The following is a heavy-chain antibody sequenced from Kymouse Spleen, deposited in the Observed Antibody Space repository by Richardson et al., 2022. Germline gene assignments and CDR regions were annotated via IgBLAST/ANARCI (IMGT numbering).Heavy chain of an antibody. D-gene: IGHD3-10*01. CDR3: ARGEYYYGSGSYNYGMDV. J-gene: IGHJ6*02. Sequence: QVQLQQWGAGLLKPSETLSLTCAVYGGSFSGYYWSWIRQPPGKGLEWIGEINHSGSTNYNPSLKSRVTISVDTSKNQFSLKLSSVTAADTAVYYCARGEYYYGSGSYNYGMDVWGQGTTVTVSS. V-gene: IGHV4-34*01. CDR1: GGSFSGYY. CDR2: INHSGST.